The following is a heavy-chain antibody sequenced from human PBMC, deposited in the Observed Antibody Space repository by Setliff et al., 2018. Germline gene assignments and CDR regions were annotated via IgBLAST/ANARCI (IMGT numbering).Heavy chain of an antibody. CDR1: GGSISSTSYY. CDR3: AGVYGENDLPDI. D-gene: IGHD4-17*01. V-gene: IGHV4-39*07. Sequence: KTSETLSLTCTVSGGSISSTSYYWAWIRQPPGKGLEWTGSIHYRGSTFIYPSLRSRVTISADTSKNQFSLKLTSVTAADTAMYYCAGVYGENDLPDIWGQGTMVTVSS. J-gene: IGHJ3*02. CDR2: IHYRGST.